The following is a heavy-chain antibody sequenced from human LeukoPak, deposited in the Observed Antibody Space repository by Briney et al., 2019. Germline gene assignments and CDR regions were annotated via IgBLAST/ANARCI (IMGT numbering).Heavy chain of an antibody. CDR2: ISSSSSYI. J-gene: IGHJ4*02. D-gene: IGHD3-3*01. Sequence: GGSLRLSCAASGFTFSTYAMYWVRQAPGKGLEWVSSISSSSSYIYYADSVKGRFTISRDNAKNSLYLQMNSLRAEDTAVYYCARDRLEWGFDYWGQGTLVTVSS. CDR3: ARDRLEWGFDY. V-gene: IGHV3-21*01. CDR1: GFTFSTYA.